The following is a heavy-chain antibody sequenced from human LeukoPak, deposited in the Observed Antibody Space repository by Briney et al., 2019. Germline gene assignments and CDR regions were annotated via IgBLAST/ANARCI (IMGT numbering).Heavy chain of an antibody. CDR2: IYYSGNT. D-gene: IGHD4-17*01. CDR1: GGSINTYY. Sequence: SETLSLTCTVSGGSINTYYGIWIRQAPGKGLEWIGHIYYSGNTNYNPSLNSRVTISVDTSKNQFSLRLSSVTAADTAVYYCARRGDYVGLDYWGQGILVTVSS. J-gene: IGHJ4*02. V-gene: IGHV4-59*08. CDR3: ARRGDYVGLDY.